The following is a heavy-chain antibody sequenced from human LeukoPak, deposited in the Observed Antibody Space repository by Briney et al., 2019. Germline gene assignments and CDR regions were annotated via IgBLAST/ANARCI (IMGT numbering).Heavy chain of an antibody. V-gene: IGHV3-23*01. D-gene: IGHD6-19*01. J-gene: IGHJ4*02. CDR2: ITTSDGNT. CDR1: GFTFSSYT. CDR3: ARDPGLYSNGWEYYFDS. Sequence: PGGSLRLSCAASGFTFSSYTMSWDRQAPGKGLEWVSTITTSDGNTYYADSVKGRFTVSRDNSKNTLFLQMNSLRAEDTAVYYCARDPGLYSNGWEYYFDSWGQGTLVTVSS.